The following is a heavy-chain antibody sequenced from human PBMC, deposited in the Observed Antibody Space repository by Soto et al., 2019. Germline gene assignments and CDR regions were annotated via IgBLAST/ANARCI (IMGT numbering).Heavy chain of an antibody. Sequence: GGSLRLSCAASGFTFSNAWMSWVRQAPGKGLEWVGRIKSKTDGGTTDYAAPVKGRFTISRDDSKNTLYLQMNSLKTEDTAVYYCTTDLGARWELPADDYYYYGMDVWGQGTTVTVSS. CDR3: TTDLGARWELPADDYYYYGMDV. CDR1: GFTFSNAW. D-gene: IGHD1-26*01. CDR2: IKSKTDGGTT. J-gene: IGHJ6*02. V-gene: IGHV3-15*01.